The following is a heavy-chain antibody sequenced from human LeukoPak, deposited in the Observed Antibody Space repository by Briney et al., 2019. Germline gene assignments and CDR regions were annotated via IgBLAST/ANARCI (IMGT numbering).Heavy chain of an antibody. CDR1: GGSISSYY. Sequence: PSETLSLTCTVSGGSISSYYWGWIRQPPGKGLEWIGSIYYSGSTYYNPSLKSRVTISVDTSKNQFSLKLSSVTAADTAVYYYARRYYGDYVRIDYWGQGTLVTVSS. CDR2: IYYSGST. V-gene: IGHV4-39*01. D-gene: IGHD4-17*01. CDR3: ARRYYGDYVRIDY. J-gene: IGHJ4*02.